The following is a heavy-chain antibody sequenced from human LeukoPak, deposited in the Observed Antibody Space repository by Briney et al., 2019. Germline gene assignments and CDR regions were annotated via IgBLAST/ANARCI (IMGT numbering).Heavy chain of an antibody. CDR1: GYTLTSFF. Sequence: GASVKVSCKASGYTLTSFFMHWVRQAPGQGLEWMGVINPSGGTTNYAQKFQDRVTMTRDTSTSTVYMELSSLRSEDTAVYYCARVLRPKGYYYYYYMDVWGKGTTVTISS. CDR2: INPSGGTT. J-gene: IGHJ6*03. CDR3: ARVLRPKGYYYYYYMDV. V-gene: IGHV1-46*01.